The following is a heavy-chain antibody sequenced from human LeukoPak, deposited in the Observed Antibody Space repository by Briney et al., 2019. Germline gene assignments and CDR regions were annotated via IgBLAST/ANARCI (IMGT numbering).Heavy chain of an antibody. J-gene: IGHJ4*02. Sequence: PPQTLSLTCTVSGGSISSGNYYWSWIRQPAGKGLEYIGRIFTSVSTNYNPSLKSRVTISVDTSKNQFSLKLSSVTAADTAVYYCARVKKGLGTSFDYWGQGTLVTVSS. CDR2: IFTSVST. CDR1: GGSISSGNYY. CDR3: ARVKKGLGTSFDY. V-gene: IGHV4-61*02. D-gene: IGHD2-2*01.